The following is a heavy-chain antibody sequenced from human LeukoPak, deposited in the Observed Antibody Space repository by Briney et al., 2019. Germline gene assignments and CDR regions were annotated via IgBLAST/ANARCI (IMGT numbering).Heavy chain of an antibody. CDR2: ISSSSSTI. D-gene: IGHD1-1*01. CDR1: GFTFSSYS. Sequence: GGSLRLSCAASGFTFSSYSMNWVRQAPGKGLEWVSYISSSSSTIYYADSVKGRFTISRDNAKNSLYLQMNSLRAEETAGYYCAEGTGTTGTTGPDFDYWGQGTLVTVSS. J-gene: IGHJ4*02. CDR3: AEGTGTTGTTGPDFDY. V-gene: IGHV3-48*01.